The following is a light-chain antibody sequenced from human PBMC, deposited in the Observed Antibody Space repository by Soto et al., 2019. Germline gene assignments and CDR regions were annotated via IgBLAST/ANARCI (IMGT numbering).Light chain of an antibody. CDR3: SSFERSGTRV. CDR1: SSDVGGYSY. V-gene: IGLV2-14*01. Sequence: QSALTQPASVSGSPGQSITISFTGTSSDVGGYSYVSWYQQHPGKAPKLIIYEVSSLPSGVSRRFAGSKCGNTASLTIYGLQADDEADSYCSSFERSGTRVIGGGTKLTVL. J-gene: IGLJ2*01. CDR2: EVS.